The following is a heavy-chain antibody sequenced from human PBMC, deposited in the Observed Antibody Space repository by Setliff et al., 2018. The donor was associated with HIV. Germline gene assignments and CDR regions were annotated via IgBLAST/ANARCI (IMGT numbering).Heavy chain of an antibody. CDR3: ATGRLYYYMDV. CDR2: INHSGST. Sequence: PSETLSLTCAVHGGSFSGHYWSWIRQPPGKGLEWIGEINHSGSTNYNPSLKSRVTMSLDTSYNQFSLKLNSVTAADTAVFYCATGRLYYYMDVWGKGTTVTVSS. D-gene: IGHD1-1*01. CDR1: GGSFSGHY. J-gene: IGHJ6*03. V-gene: IGHV4-34*09.